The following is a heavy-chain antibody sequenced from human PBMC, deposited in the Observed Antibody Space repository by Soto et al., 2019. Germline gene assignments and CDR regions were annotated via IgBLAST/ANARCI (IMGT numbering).Heavy chain of an antibody. D-gene: IGHD3-16*01. Sequence: PGGSLRLSCASSGFTFSSCAMGWVCQAPGKGLEWVAVISYDGSNKYYADSVKGRFTISRDNSKNTLSLQMNSLRVEDSAVYYCVQRRGDHFTWGPGTLVTVSS. CDR2: ISYDGSNK. CDR3: VQRRGDHFT. J-gene: IGHJ4*02. CDR1: GFTFSSCA. V-gene: IGHV3-30-3*01.